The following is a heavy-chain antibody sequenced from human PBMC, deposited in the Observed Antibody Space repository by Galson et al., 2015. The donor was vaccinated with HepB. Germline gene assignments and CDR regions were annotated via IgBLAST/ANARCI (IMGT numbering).Heavy chain of an antibody. CDR2: INPNSGGT. CDR1: GYTFTGYY. D-gene: IGHD6-6*01. J-gene: IGHJ4*02. Sequence: SCKASGYTFTGYYMHWVRQAPGQGLEWMGWINPNSGGTNYAQKFQGWVTMTRDTSISTAYMELNRLTSDDTAVYYCARGEYSSSSPFDYWGQGTLVTVSS. V-gene: IGHV1-2*04. CDR3: ARGEYSSSSPFDY.